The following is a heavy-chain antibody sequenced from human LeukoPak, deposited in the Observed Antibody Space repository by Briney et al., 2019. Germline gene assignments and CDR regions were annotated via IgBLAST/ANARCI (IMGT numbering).Heavy chain of an antibody. Sequence: GASVKVSCKASGYTFTSYGISWVRQARGQGLEWMGWISAYNGNTNYAQKLQGRVTMTRNTSISTAYMELSSLRSEDTAVYYCVRGRGNGRPENYFDYWGQGTLVTVSS. CDR2: ISAYNGNT. V-gene: IGHV1-18*01. CDR1: GYTFTSYG. CDR3: VRGRGNGRPENYFDY. J-gene: IGHJ4*02. D-gene: IGHD2-8*01.